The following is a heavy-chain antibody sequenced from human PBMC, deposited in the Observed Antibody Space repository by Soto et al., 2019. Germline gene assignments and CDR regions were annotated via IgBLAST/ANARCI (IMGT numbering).Heavy chain of an antibody. J-gene: IGHJ4*02. CDR3: ARGYGDYVLDY. D-gene: IGHD4-17*01. CDR2: IDYSGST. V-gene: IGHV4-59*01. CDR1: GGSISSYY. Sequence: QVQLQESGPGLVKPSETLSLTCTVSGGSISSYYWSWIRQPPGKGLEWIGYIDYSGSTNYNPSLKRRVTISVDTAKNQFSLNLSSVTAADTAVYYCARGYGDYVLDYWGQGTLGTVSS.